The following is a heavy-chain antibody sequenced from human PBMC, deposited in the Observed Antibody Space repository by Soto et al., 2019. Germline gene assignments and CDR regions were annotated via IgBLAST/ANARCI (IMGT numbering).Heavy chain of an antibody. CDR1: GFTFSSYG. CDR3: AREEYHRGFDY. J-gene: IGHJ4*02. V-gene: IGHV3-33*01. D-gene: IGHD3-10*01. CDR2: IWYDGSNE. Sequence: QVQLVESGGGVVQPGRSLRLSCAASGFTFSSYGMHWVRQAPGKGLEWVAVIWYDGSNEYYADSVKGRFTISRDNSKNTLYLQMNSLRAEDTAVYYCAREEYHRGFDYWGQGTLVTVSS.